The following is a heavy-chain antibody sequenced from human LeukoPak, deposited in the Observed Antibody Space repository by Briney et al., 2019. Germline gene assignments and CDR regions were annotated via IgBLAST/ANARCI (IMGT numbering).Heavy chain of an antibody. V-gene: IGHV3-11*03. CDR3: AKAGGYALDS. D-gene: IGHD6-25*01. CDR2: ISGSNTHA. CDR1: GFIFTDHY. J-gene: IGHJ4*02. Sequence: GGSLRLSCAASGFIFTDHYINWIRQAPGKGLEWLAYISGSNTHANYADSVKGRFTASRDNAKNSVYLQMDSLRVDDTAVYYWAKAGGYALDSWGQGTLVTVSS.